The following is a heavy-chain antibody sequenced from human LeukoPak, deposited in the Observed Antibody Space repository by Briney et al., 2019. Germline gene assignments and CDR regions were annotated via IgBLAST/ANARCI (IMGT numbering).Heavy chain of an antibody. Sequence: GGSLRLSCTASGFTFGDYAMSWFRQAPGKGLEWVGFIRSKAYGGTTEYAASVKGRFTISRDDSKSIAYLQMNGLKTEDTAVYYCTRDHRYSSSWYFDYWGQGTLVTVSS. D-gene: IGHD6-13*01. V-gene: IGHV3-49*03. J-gene: IGHJ4*02. CDR2: IRSKAYGGTT. CDR1: GFTFGDYA. CDR3: TRDHRYSSSWYFDY.